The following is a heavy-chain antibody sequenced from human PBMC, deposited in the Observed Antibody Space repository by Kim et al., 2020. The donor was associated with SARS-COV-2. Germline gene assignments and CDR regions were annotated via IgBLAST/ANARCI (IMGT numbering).Heavy chain of an antibody. CDR2: NQ. D-gene: IGHD3-16*01. J-gene: IGHJ5*02. V-gene: IGHV3-30-3*01. Sequence: NQYNADTVEDPITISRNNSKNTLYLQMNSLRDEDTAVYYCARDGGNWFDPWGQGTLVTVSS. CDR3: ARDGGNWFDP.